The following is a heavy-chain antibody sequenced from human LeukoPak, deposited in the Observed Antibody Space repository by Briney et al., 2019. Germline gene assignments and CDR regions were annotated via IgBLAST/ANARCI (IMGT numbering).Heavy chain of an antibody. D-gene: IGHD2-21*02. CDR1: GFAFSTYS. CDR2: ISPSSGYI. J-gene: IGHJ1*01. CDR3: ARCRAEFCAGDGYPLQH. V-gene: IGHV3-21*04. Sequence: PGGSLRLSCAASGFAFSTYSLVWVRQAPGEGLEWVSSISPSSGYIYYADSVEGRFTISRDNARNSLHLQMNSLRAEDTAVYYCARCRAEFCAGDGYPLQHWGQGTLVTVSS.